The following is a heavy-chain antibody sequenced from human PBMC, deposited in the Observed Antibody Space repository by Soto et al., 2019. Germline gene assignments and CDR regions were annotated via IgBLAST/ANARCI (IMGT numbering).Heavy chain of an antibody. V-gene: IGHV1-69*01. D-gene: IGHD2-8*01. Sequence: QVQLVQSGAEVKKPGSSVKVSCKASGGTFSSYAISWVRQAPGQGLEWMGGIIPIFGTANYAQKFQGRVTITADESTSTDYLDLSSLRSEDTAVYYCAGGYCTNGVCYFDYYYYGIDVWGQGTTVTVSS. J-gene: IGHJ6*02. CDR1: GGTFSSYA. CDR2: IIPIFGTA. CDR3: AGGYCTNGVCYFDYYYYGIDV.